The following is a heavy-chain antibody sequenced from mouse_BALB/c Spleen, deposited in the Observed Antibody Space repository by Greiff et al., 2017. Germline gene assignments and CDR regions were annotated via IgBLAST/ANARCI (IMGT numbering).Heavy chain of an antibody. CDR1: GFTFSSYG. Sequence: EVKLMESGGDLVKPGGSLKLSCAASGFTFSSYGMSWVRQTPDKRLEWVATISSGGSYTYYPDSVKGRFTISRDNAKNTLYLQMSSLKSEDTAMYYCARHKTFDYWGQGTTLTVSS. J-gene: IGHJ2*01. CDR2: ISSGGSYT. V-gene: IGHV5-6*01. CDR3: ARHKTFDY.